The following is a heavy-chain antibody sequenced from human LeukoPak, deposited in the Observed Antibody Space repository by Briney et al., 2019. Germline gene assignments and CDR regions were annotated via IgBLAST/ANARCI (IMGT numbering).Heavy chain of an antibody. J-gene: IGHJ4*02. CDR1: GGTFSSYA. Sequence: ASVKVSCKASGGTFSSYAMSWVRQAPGKGLEWVSAISGSGGSTYYADSVKGRFTISRDNSKNTLYLQMNSLRAGDTAVYYCARIDYWGQGTLVTVSS. CDR2: ISGSGGST. V-gene: IGHV3-23*01. CDR3: ARIDY.